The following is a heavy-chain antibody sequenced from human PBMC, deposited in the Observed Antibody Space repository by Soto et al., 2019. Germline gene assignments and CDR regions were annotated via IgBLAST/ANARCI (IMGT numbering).Heavy chain of an antibody. CDR1: GGSISSGDYY. V-gene: IGHV4-30-4*01. CDR3: ARDRDRPAASGRHGYYYGMDV. J-gene: IGHJ6*02. D-gene: IGHD2-2*01. Sequence: PSETLSLTCTVSGGSISSGDYYWSWIRQPPGKGLEWIGYIYYSGSTYYNPSLKSRVTISVDTSKNQFSLKLSSVTAADTAVYYCARDRDRPAASGRHGYYYGMDVWGQGTTVTVSS. CDR2: IYYSGST.